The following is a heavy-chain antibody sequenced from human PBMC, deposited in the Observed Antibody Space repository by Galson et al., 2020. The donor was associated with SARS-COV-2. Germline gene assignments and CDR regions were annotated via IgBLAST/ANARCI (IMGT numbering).Heavy chain of an antibody. CDR1: GYTFTSYG. Sequence: ASVKVSCKAFGYTFTSYGISWVRQAPGQGLEWMGWISAYNGNTNYAQKLQGRVTMTTDTSTSTAYMELRSLRSDDTAVYYCARDDKTIRIAAAGPFDYWGQGTLVTVSS. CDR3: ARDDKTIRIAAAGPFDY. J-gene: IGHJ4*02. V-gene: IGHV1-18*01. D-gene: IGHD6-13*01. CDR2: ISAYNGNT.